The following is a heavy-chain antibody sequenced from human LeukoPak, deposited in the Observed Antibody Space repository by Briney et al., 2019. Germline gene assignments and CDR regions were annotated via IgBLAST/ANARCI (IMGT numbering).Heavy chain of an antibody. Sequence: SETLSLTCTVSGGSTSSGDYYWSWIRQPPGKGLEWIGYMYYSGSTYYNPSLKSRVVISVDTSKNQFSLKLSSVTAADTAVYYCARPYYYDSRIDPWGQGTLVTVSS. J-gene: IGHJ5*02. CDR1: GGSTSSGDYY. CDR3: ARPYYYDSRIDP. D-gene: IGHD3-22*01. CDR2: MYYSGST. V-gene: IGHV4-30-4*01.